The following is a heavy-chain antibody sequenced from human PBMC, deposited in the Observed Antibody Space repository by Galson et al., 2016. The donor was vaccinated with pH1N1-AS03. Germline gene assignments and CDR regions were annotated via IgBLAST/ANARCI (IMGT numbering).Heavy chain of an antibody. J-gene: IGHJ4*02. CDR2: SLHNGNS. V-gene: IGHV4-59*01. Sequence: ETLSLTCSVSGTSIGGDFWSWIRQSPGRGLEWIGHSLHNGNSIYNPSLESRVTISVDTSTNEASLKLSSVTAADTAFYYCARFQTVGGKFDFWGRGAQVTVSS. D-gene: IGHD1-26*01. CDR1: GTSIGGDF. CDR3: ARFQTVGGKFDF.